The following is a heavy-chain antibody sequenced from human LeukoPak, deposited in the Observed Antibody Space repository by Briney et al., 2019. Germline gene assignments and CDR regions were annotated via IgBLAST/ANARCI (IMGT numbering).Heavy chain of an antibody. CDR2: IRYDGSNK. J-gene: IGHJ4*02. Sequence: GGSLRLSCAASGFTFSTYGIHWVRQAPGKGLEWVAFIRYDGSNKYYADSVKGRFTISRDNSKNTLYLQMNSLRAEDTAVYYCAKDLRYSNYYPYYFDYWGQGTLVAVSS. V-gene: IGHV3-30*02. D-gene: IGHD4-11*01. CDR1: GFTFSTYG. CDR3: AKDLRYSNYYPYYFDY.